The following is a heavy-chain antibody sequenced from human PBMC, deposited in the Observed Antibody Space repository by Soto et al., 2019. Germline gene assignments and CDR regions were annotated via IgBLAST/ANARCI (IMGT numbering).Heavy chain of an antibody. J-gene: IGHJ6*02. CDR1: GFTFSSYG. CDR2: ISYDGSNK. CDR3: AKDTLLWFGELNFYGMDV. Sequence: GGSLRLSCAASGFTFSSYGMHWVRQAPGKGLEWVAVISYDGSNKYYADSVKGRFTISRDNSKNTLYLQMNSLRAEDTAVYYCAKDTLLWFGELNFYGMDVWGQGTTVTVSS. V-gene: IGHV3-30*18. D-gene: IGHD3-10*01.